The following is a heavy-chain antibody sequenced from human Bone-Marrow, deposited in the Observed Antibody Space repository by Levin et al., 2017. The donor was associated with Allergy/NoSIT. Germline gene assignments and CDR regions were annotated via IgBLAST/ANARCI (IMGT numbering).Heavy chain of an antibody. J-gene: IGHJ4*02. CDR2: IFWDDDK. CDR3: VHNDRVH. Sequence: GSGPTLVKPTQTLTLTCTVSGFSLTTRGVGVNWIRQSPGKAPEWLAVIFWDDDKRYSPSLKTRLTISRDTSKNQVFLTMTNVDRKDTATYYCVHNDRVHWGQGTLVTVSS. D-gene: IGHD3-16*01. V-gene: IGHV2-5*02. CDR1: GFSLTTRGVG.